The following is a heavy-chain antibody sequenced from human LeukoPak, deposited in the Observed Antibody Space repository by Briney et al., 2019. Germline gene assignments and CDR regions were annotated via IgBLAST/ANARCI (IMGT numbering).Heavy chain of an antibody. J-gene: IGHJ5*02. CDR1: GYSFTSYW. Sequence: GESLKISCQGSGYSFTSYWIGWVRQMPGKGLEWMGIIYPGDSDTRYSPSFQGQVTISVDKSISTAYLQWSSLKASDTAMYYCARVFIPSSKGAGFDPWGQGTLVTVSS. V-gene: IGHV5-51*01. CDR3: ARVFIPSSKGAGFDP. CDR2: IYPGDSDT. D-gene: IGHD2-21*01.